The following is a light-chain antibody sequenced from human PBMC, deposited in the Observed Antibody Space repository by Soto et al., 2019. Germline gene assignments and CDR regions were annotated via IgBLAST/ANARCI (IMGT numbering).Light chain of an antibody. V-gene: IGKV3D-15*01. CDR1: QNINSD. CDR3: QQYYNWPRT. Sequence: EIVLTQSPGTLSLSPGERATLSCRASQNINSDYFAWYQQKPGQAPRLLIFGASTRATGIPDRFSGSGAGTEFSLTISSLQSADSALYYCQQYYNWPRTFGQGTKVDIK. CDR2: GAS. J-gene: IGKJ1*01.